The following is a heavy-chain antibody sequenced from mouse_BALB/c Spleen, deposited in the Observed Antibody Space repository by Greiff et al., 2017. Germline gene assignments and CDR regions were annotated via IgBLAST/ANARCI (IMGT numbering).Heavy chain of an antibody. CDR1: GFSLTSYG. Sequence: QVQLQQSGPGLVAPSQSLSISCTVSGFSLTSYGVHWVRQPPGKGLEWLGVIWAGGSTNYNSALMSRLSISKDNSTSQVFLKMNSLQTDDTAMYYCARAQVYGDYAMDYWGQGTSVTVSS. CDR3: ARAQVYGDYAMDY. CDR2: IWAGGST. J-gene: IGHJ4*01. V-gene: IGHV2-9*02. D-gene: IGHD1-1*02.